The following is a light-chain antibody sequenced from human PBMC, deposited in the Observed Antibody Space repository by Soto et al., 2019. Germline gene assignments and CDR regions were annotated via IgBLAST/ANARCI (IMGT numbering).Light chain of an antibody. CDR2: STN. CDR3: ATWDDSLNGYV. Sequence: QSVLTQSPSTSGTPGQRVTISCFGSNSNIGTNTVSWYQQVPGTAPKLLIYSTNWRPSGVPDRFSGSKSDTSASLAISGLQSEDEADYYCATWDDSLNGYVFGSGTKVTVL. V-gene: IGLV1-44*01. CDR1: NSNIGTNT. J-gene: IGLJ1*01.